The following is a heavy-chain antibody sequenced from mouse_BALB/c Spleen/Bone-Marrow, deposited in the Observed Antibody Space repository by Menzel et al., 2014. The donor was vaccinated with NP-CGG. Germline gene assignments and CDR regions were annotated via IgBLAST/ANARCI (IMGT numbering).Heavy chain of an antibody. CDR2: IRNKANGYTT. V-gene: IGHV7-3*02. Sequence: DVMLVESGGGLVQPGGSLRLSCATSGFTFTDYYMSWVGQPPGKALEWLGFIRNKANGYTTEYSASVKGRFTISRDNSQSILYLQMNILRTEDSATYYCARDRNYDINWYFDVWGAGTTVTVSS. CDR3: ARDRNYDINWYFDV. CDR1: GFTFTDYY. D-gene: IGHD1-1*01. J-gene: IGHJ1*01.